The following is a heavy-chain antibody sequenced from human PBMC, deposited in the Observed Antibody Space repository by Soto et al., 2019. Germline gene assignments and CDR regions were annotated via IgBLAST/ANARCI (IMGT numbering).Heavy chain of an antibody. D-gene: IGHD2-21*01. CDR1: GYTLTSYG. CDR2: ISAYNGNT. V-gene: IGHV1-18*01. Sequence: ASVKVSCKASGYTLTSYGISWVRQAPGQGLEWMGWISAYNGNTNYAQKLQGRVTMTTDTSTSTAYMELRSLRSDDTAVYYCARDRRVIRRNPFDAFDIWGKGTLVTVS. J-gene: IGHJ3*02. CDR3: ARDRRVIRRNPFDAFDI.